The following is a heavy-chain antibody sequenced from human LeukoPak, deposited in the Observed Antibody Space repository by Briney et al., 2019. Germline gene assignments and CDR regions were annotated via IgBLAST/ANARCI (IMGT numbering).Heavy chain of an antibody. CDR1: VYTFTSYG. D-gene: IGHD6-19*01. Sequence: GASVNVSCKASVYTFTSYGISWVRQAPGQGLEWMGWISAYNGNTNYAQKLQGRVTMTTDTSTSTAYMELRSLRPDDTAVYYCARGRSGGWVGYWGQGTLVTVSS. V-gene: IGHV1-18*01. CDR3: ARGRSGGWVGY. J-gene: IGHJ4*02. CDR2: ISAYNGNT.